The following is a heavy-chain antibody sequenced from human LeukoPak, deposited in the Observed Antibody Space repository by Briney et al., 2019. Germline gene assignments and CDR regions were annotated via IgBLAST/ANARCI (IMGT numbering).Heavy chain of an antibody. J-gene: IGHJ4*02. CDR3: ASDPWHTAIVTLTYADY. D-gene: IGHD5-18*01. V-gene: IGHV4-39*01. Sequence: PSETLSLTCTVSGGSISSSSYYWGWIRQPPGKGLEWIGSIYYSGSTYYNPSLKSRVTISVDTSKNQFSLKLSSVTAADTAVYYCASDPWHTAIVTLTYADYWGQGTLVTVSS. CDR2: IYYSGST. CDR1: GGSISSSSYY.